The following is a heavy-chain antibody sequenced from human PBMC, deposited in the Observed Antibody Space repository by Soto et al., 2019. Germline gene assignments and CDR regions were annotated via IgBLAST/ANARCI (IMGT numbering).Heavy chain of an antibody. CDR1: GGTFSSYA. V-gene: IGHV1-69*01. J-gene: IGHJ4*02. CDR2: IIPIFGTA. CDR3: ARDHRSSPQGGFDY. D-gene: IGHD6-6*01. Sequence: QVPLVQSGAEVKKPGSSVKVSCKASGGTFSSYAISWVRQAPGQGLEWMGGIIPIFGTANDAKKFQGRVTITADEPTSTAYIELSSLRAEDTALYYCARDHRSSPQGGFDYWGQGNLVTVSS.